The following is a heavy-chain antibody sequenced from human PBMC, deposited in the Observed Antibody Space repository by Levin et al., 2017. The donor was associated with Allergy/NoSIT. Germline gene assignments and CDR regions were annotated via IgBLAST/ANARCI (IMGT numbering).Heavy chain of an antibody. CDR3: AKVNSSGYDSSGYYPISDGMDV. CDR1: GFTFRSYA. D-gene: IGHD3-22*01. CDR2: ISYDGSNK. V-gene: IGHV3-30*18. J-gene: IGHJ6*02. Sequence: PGGSLRLSCAASGFTFRSYAMHWVRQAPGKGLEWVAVISYDGSNKYYVDSVKGRFTISRDNSRNTLYLQMNSLRAEDTAVYYCAKVNSSGYDSSGYYPISDGMDVWGQGTTVTVSS.